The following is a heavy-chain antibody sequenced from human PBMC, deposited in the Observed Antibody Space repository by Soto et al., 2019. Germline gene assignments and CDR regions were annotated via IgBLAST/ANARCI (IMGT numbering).Heavy chain of an antibody. Sequence: EVQLVESGGGLVQPGRSLRLSCTVSGFKAHQYAMHWVRQAPGKGLEWVSGIYRDGGGTGYADSVKGRFTVSRDNVKNSLSLHMNTLRSDDTALYYCIKDETPGGADYWGQGILVTVSS. CDR3: IKDETPGGADY. J-gene: IGHJ4*02. CDR1: GFKAHQYA. CDR2: IYRDGGGT. D-gene: IGHD3-10*01. V-gene: IGHV3-9*02.